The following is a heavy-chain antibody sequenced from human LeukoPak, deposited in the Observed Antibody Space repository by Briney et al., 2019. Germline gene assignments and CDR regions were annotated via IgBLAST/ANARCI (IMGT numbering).Heavy chain of an antibody. CDR3: ARDRTIFGVVILDY. Sequence: GGSLRLSCAASGFTFSSYSMNWVRQAPGKGLEWVSSISSSSSYIYYADSVKGRFTISRDSAKNSLYLQMNSLRAEDTAVYYCARDRTIFGVVILDYWGQGTLVTVSS. J-gene: IGHJ4*02. V-gene: IGHV3-21*01. CDR2: ISSSSSYI. D-gene: IGHD3-3*01. CDR1: GFTFSSYS.